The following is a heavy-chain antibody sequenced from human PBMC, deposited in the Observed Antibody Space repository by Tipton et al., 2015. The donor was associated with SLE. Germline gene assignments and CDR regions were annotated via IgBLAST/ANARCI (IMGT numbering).Heavy chain of an antibody. D-gene: IGHD5-24*01. V-gene: IGHV4-34*01. CDR1: GGSFSGYY. J-gene: IGHJ3*02. CDR2: INHSGST. Sequence: TLSLTCAVYGGSFSGYYWSWVRQPPGKGLEWIGEINHSGSTNYNPSLKSQVTISVDTSKNQFSLKLSSVTAADTAVYYCARKRNGMGIWGQGTMVTVSS. CDR3: ARKRNGMGI.